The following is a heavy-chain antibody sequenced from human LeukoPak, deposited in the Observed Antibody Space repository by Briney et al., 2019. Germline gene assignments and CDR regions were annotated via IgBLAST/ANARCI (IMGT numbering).Heavy chain of an antibody. D-gene: IGHD3-22*01. V-gene: IGHV3-53*01. CDR3: ARDMSYDSSGYYYMDV. Sequence: GGSLRLSCAASGFTVSSNYISWVRQAPGKGLEWVSVIYSGGSTYYADSVKGRFNISRDNSKNTLYLQMNSLRAEDTAVYYCARDMSYDSSGYYYMDVWGKGTTVTVSS. J-gene: IGHJ6*03. CDR1: GFTVSSNY. CDR2: IYSGGST.